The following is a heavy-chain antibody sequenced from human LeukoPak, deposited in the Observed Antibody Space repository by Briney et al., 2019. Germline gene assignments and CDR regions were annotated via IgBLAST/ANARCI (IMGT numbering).Heavy chain of an antibody. CDR3: AKDSRLITMVRGFVDY. J-gene: IGHJ4*02. CDR2: ISGSGGST. D-gene: IGHD3-10*01. Sequence: PGGSLRLSCAASGFTFSSYAMSWVRQAPGKGLEWVSAISGSGGSTYYADSVKGRFTISRDNSKNTLYLQMNSLRAEDTAVYYCAKDSRLITMVRGFVDYWGQGTLVTVSS. CDR1: GFTFSSYA. V-gene: IGHV3-23*01.